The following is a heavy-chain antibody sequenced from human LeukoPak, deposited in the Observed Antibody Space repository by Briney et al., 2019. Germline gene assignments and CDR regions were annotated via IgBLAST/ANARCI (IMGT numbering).Heavy chain of an antibody. CDR1: GFTFSSYA. D-gene: IGHD3-10*01. CDR2: ISGSGHTT. V-gene: IGHV3-23*01. Sequence: GGSLRPSCAASGFTFSSYAMSWVRQAPGKGLEWVSGISGSGHTTYYADSVKGRFTISRDNSKNTLYLQMNSLRAEDTAVYYCAKDYYDSGSYYYPFDYWGQGTLVIVSS. J-gene: IGHJ4*02. CDR3: AKDYYDSGSYYYPFDY.